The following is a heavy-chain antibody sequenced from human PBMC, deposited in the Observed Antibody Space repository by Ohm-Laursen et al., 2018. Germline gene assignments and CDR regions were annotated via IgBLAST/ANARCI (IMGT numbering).Heavy chain of an antibody. CDR3: ARGARRITMVRGAPVWFDP. Sequence: SVTVSCQASGYTFTGYYMHWVRQAPGHGLEWLGWINPNSGGTNYAQKFQGRVTMTRDTSISTAYMELSRLRSDDTAVYYCARGARRITMVRGAPVWFDPWGQGTRVTASS. J-gene: IGHJ5*02. V-gene: IGHV1-2*02. D-gene: IGHD3-10*01. CDR2: INPNSGGT. CDR1: GYTFTGYY.